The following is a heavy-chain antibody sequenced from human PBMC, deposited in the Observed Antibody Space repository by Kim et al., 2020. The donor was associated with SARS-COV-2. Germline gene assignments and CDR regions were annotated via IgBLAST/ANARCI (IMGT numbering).Heavy chain of an antibody. D-gene: IGHD6-13*01. V-gene: IGHV3-7*04. J-gene: IGHJ4*02. Sequence: YYADSVKGRFTISRDNAKNSLYLQMNSLRAEDTAVYYCARTLRTAAGLDYWGQGTLVTVSS. CDR3: ARTLRTAAGLDY.